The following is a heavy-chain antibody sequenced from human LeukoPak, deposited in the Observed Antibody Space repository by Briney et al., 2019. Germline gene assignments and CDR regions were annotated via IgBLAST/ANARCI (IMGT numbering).Heavy chain of an antibody. CDR2: MNPNSDNT. CDR1: GYTFTSYD. J-gene: IGHJ5*02. Sequence: ASVKVSCKASGYTFTSYDIHWVRQATGQGLEWMGWMNPNSDNTGYAQNLQDRLTMTRNTSMSRAYMELSSLRSEDTAVYYCASGGVVTAIPNLFDPWGQGTLVTVSS. V-gene: IGHV1-8*01. CDR3: ASGGVVTAIPNLFDP. D-gene: IGHD2-21*02.